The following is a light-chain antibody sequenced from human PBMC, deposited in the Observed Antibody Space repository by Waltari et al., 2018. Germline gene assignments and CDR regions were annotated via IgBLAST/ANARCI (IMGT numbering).Light chain of an antibody. CDR1: PSIASSY. CDR3: QHYGTSRT. J-gene: IGKJ1*01. CDR2: SAS. V-gene: IGKV3-20*01. Sequence: IVLTQSPGTLSLSPGERATLSCRASPSIASSYLAGYQQRPGQDPRLLIYSASNRASGVPDRFSGSGSRTDFTLTISRLEPEDFALYYCQHYGTSRTFGQGSKVEMK.